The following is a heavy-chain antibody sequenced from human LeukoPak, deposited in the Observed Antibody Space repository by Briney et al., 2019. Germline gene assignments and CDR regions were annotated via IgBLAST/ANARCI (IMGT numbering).Heavy chain of an antibody. Sequence: ASVKVSCKASGYTLTGYCMHWVRQAPGQGLEWMGWINPNSGGTNYAQKFQGRVTMTRDTSISTAYMELSRLRSDDTAVYYCARDFADYDILTGYQHYYYYYYMDVWGKGTTVTVSS. CDR3: ARDFADYDILTGYQHYYYYYYMDV. CDR2: INPNSGGT. D-gene: IGHD3-9*01. V-gene: IGHV1-2*02. CDR1: GYTLTGYC. J-gene: IGHJ6*03.